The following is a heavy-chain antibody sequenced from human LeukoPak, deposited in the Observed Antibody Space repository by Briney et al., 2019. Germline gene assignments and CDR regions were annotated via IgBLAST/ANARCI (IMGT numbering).Heavy chain of an antibody. J-gene: IGHJ4*02. CDR2: IKQDGSKK. CDR3: TRVGYIDEGIDY. Sequence: GRSLRLSCAASGFTFSSYGMHWVRQAPGKGLEWVANIKQDGSKKSYVDSVKGRFTISRDNAKNSLYLQMNSLRAEDTAIYYCTRVGYIDEGIDYWGQGTLVTVSS. V-gene: IGHV3-7*04. D-gene: IGHD5-24*01. CDR1: GFTFSSYG.